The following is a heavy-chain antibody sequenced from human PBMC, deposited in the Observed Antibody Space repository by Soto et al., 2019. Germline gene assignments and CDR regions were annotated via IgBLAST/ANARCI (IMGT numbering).Heavy chain of an antibody. V-gene: IGHV3-74*01. CDR3: ARGRNSFYLDF. Sequence: GGSLRLSCAASGFTFGNYWMYWVRQAPAKGLVWVARLHSDGKITTYADSVKGRFTVSRDVAKNTLYREMNTLRADDTAVYYCARGRNSFYLDFWGQGTPVTVSS. CDR1: GFTFGNYW. J-gene: IGHJ4*02. CDR2: LHSDGKIT. D-gene: IGHD2-15*01.